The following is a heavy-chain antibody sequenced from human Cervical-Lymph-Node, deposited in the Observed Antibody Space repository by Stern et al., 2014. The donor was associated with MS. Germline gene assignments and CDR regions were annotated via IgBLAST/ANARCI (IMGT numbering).Heavy chain of an antibody. CDR3: ARGYCSSTSCYAGSNGNWFDP. D-gene: IGHD2-2*01. V-gene: IGHV3-74*02. CDR2: INSDGSST. Sequence: EVQLVESGGGLVQPGGSLRLSCAASGFTFSSYWMHWVRQAPGKGLVWVSRINSDGSSTSYADSVKGRFTISRDNAKNTLYLQMNSLRAEDTAVYYCARGYCSSTSCYAGSNGNWFDPWGQGTLVTVSS. CDR1: GFTFSSYW. J-gene: IGHJ5*02.